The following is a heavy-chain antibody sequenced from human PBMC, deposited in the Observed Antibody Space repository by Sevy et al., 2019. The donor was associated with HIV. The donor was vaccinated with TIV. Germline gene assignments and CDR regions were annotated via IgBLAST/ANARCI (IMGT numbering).Heavy chain of an antibody. J-gene: IGHJ6*02. V-gene: IGHV3-30*18. Sequence: GGSLRLSCAASGFTFSSYGMHWVRQAPGKGLEWVAVISYDGSNKYYADSVKGRFTISRDNSKNTLYLQMNSLRAEDTAVYYCAKDRARLRTGQTRGYYYYGMDVWDQGTTVTVSS. CDR2: ISYDGSNK. CDR1: GFTFSSYG. CDR3: AKDRARLRTGQTRGYYYYGMDV. D-gene: IGHD1-1*01.